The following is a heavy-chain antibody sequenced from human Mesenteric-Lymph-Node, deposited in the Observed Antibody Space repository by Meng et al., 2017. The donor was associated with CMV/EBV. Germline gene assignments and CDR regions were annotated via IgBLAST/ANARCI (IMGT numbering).Heavy chain of an antibody. CDR2: IYYSGST. CDR1: GYSISSGYY. J-gene: IGHJ6*02. V-gene: IGHV4-61*01. D-gene: IGHD5-24*01. CDR3: ARARIERWLQGYYYYGLDV. Sequence: SETLSLTCTVSGYSISSGYYWGWIRQPPGKGLEWIGHIYYSGSTNYNPSLKSRVTISIDTSKNQFSLMLTSVTAADTAVYYCARARIERWLQGYYYYGLDVWGQGTTVTVSS.